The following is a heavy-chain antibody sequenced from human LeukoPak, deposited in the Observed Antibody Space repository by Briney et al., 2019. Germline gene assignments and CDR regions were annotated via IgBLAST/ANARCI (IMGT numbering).Heavy chain of an antibody. J-gene: IGHJ3*02. CDR2: INPNSGGA. Sequence: GASVKVSCKASGYTFTSYYMHWVRQAPGQGLEWMGWINPNSGGANYAQKFQGRVTMTRDTSISTAYMELSRLRSDDTAVYYCARGDARNYRIVGATDAFDIWGQGTMVTVSS. D-gene: IGHD1-26*01. V-gene: IGHV1-2*02. CDR1: GYTFTSYY. CDR3: ARGDARNYRIVGATDAFDI.